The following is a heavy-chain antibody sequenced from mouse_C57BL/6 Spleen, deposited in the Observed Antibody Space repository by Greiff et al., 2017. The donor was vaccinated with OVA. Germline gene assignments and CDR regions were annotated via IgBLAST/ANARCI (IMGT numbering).Heavy chain of an antibody. CDR3: TKAITTVGDRYFEY. D-gene: IGHD1-1*01. CDR2: IHPGNSDT. CDR1: GYTFTSYW. Sequence: VLLQQSGTVLVRPGASVKMSCKTSGYTFTSYWMHWVKQRPGQGLEWIGAIHPGNSDTSYNQKFKGKAKLTVVTSASTAYMELSSLTYEDSAVYYCTKAITTVGDRYFEYWGKGTTLTVST. J-gene: IGHJ2*01. V-gene: IGHV1-5*01.